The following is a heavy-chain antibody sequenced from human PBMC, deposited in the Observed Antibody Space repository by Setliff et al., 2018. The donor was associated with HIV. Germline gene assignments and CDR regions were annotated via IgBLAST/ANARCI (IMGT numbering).Heavy chain of an antibody. J-gene: IGHJ4*02. CDR3: ARGRLSWSPDF. Sequence: ASVKVSCKASGYAFTNYDINWVRQSPGQGLEWLGWMNPNSGRAGSAQMFQGRLTMTRDTSTSTAYMELSSLTSDDTAIYYCARGRLSWSPDFWGQGTLVTVSS. CDR2: MNPNSGRA. CDR1: GYAFTNYD. V-gene: IGHV1-8*02.